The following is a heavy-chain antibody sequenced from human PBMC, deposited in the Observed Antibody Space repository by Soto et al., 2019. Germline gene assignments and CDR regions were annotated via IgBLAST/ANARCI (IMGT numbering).Heavy chain of an antibody. CDR3: ARGNPPLYDIVVVPAAMDYYGMDV. J-gene: IGHJ6*02. D-gene: IGHD2-2*01. CDR1: GFTFSSYS. Sequence: GGSLRLSCAASGFTFSSYSMNWVRQAPGKGLEWVSSISSSSSYIYYAGSVKGRFTISRDNAKNSLYLQMNSLRAEDTAVYYCARGNPPLYDIVVVPAAMDYYGMDVWGQGTTVTVSS. CDR2: ISSSSSYI. V-gene: IGHV3-21*01.